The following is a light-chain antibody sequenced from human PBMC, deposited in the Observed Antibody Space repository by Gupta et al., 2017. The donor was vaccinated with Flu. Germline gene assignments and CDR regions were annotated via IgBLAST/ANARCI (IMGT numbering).Light chain of an antibody. CDR1: SSDVGGYNY. CDR3: SSYTSSSTLV. V-gene: IGLV2-14*01. J-gene: IGLJ2*01. CDR2: EVS. Sequence: SITISCTGTSSDVGGYNYVSWYQQHPGKAHKLMIYEVSNRPSGVSNRFSGSKSGNTASLTISGLQAEDEADYYCSSYTSSSTLVFGGGTKLTVL.